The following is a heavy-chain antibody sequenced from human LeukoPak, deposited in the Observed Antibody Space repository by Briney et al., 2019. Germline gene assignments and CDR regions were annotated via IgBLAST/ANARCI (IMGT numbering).Heavy chain of an antibody. CDR1: GFTVRNNY. D-gene: IGHD6-19*01. CDR2: IYSGGST. CDR3: ARDLTVAGKSDY. J-gene: IGHJ4*02. V-gene: IGHV3-66*01. Sequence: GGSLRLSCAASGFTVRNNYMAWVRQAPGKGLQWVSVIYSGGSTYYADSVKGRFTISRDNSKNTLYLQMNSLRAEDTAVYYCARDLTVAGKSDYWGQGTLVTVSS.